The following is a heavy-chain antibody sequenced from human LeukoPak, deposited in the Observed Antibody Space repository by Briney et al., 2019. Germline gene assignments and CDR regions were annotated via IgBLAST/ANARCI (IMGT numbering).Heavy chain of an antibody. J-gene: IGHJ4*02. Sequence: GGSLRLSSAASGFTVSRNYMSWVRQAPGKGLEWVSVIYIDGNTYHADSVRGRFTIARDNSKNTVYLQMNSLRAEDTAVYYCARGDGYNFFDSWGQGTLVTVSS. V-gene: IGHV3-66*01. CDR3: ARGDGYNFFDS. CDR1: GFTVSRNY. CDR2: IYIDGNT. D-gene: IGHD5-24*01.